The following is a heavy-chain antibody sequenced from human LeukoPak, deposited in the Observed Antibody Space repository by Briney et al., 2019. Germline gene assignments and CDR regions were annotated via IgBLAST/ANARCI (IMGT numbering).Heavy chain of an antibody. CDR1: GSTFSSYA. Sequence: GGSLRLSCAASGSTFSSYAMSWVRQAPGKGLEWVSAISGSGGSTYYADSVKGRFTISRDNSKNTLYLQMNSLRAEDTAVYYCAKACVRSYYDILTGSKYFDYWGQGTLVTVSS. D-gene: IGHD3-9*01. CDR3: AKACVRSYYDILTGSKYFDY. CDR2: ISGSGGST. J-gene: IGHJ4*02. V-gene: IGHV3-23*01.